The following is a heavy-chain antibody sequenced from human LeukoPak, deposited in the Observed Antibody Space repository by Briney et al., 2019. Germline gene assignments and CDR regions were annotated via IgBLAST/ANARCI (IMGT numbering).Heavy chain of an antibody. Sequence: SVKVSCKASGYTFTSYYMHWVRQAPGQGLEWMGGIIPIFGTANYAQKFQGRVTITADESTSTAYMELSSLRSEDTAVYYCARGALDSGVLAVTPYYYGMDVWGQGTTVTVSS. CDR3: ARGALDSGVLAVTPYYYGMDV. J-gene: IGHJ6*02. CDR2: IIPIFGTA. CDR1: GYTFTSYY. V-gene: IGHV1-69*13. D-gene: IGHD4-17*01.